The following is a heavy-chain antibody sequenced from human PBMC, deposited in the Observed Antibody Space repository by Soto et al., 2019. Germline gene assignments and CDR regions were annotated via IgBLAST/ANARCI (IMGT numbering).Heavy chain of an antibody. CDR3: ARADWILSMDV. CDR2: ISTYNGDT. Sequence: GASVKVSCKASGYTFTTYGISWVRQAPGQGLEWMGWISTYNGDTDYAQNLQGRVTMTTDTSTTTAYMELSRLRSDDTAVYYCARADWILSMDVWGQGTTVTVS. J-gene: IGHJ6*02. CDR1: GYTFTTYG. D-gene: IGHD5-18*01. V-gene: IGHV1-18*01.